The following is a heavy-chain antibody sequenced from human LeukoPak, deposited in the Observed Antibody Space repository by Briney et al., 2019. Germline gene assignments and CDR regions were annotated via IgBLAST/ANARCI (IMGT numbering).Heavy chain of an antibody. J-gene: IGHJ4*02. CDR3: ARVVPADQGIDY. D-gene: IGHD2-2*01. CDR1: GYTFTGYY. Sequence: SSVKVSRKASGYTFTGYYMHWVRQPPGQELEGMGWINPNSGSTNYEQKFQGRVTMTRDTSISTAYMELSRLRADDTAVYYCARVVPADQGIDYWGQGTLVTVSS. CDR2: INPNSGST. V-gene: IGHV1-2*02.